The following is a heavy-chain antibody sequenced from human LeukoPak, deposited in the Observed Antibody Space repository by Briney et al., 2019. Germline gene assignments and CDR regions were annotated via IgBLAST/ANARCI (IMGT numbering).Heavy chain of an antibody. D-gene: IGHD2-2*01. V-gene: IGHV1-18*01. Sequence: GASVKVSCKASGYTFTSYGISWMRQAPGQGLEWMGWISAYNGNTNYAQKLQGRVTMTTDTSTSTAYMELRSLRSDDTAVYYCARESIVVVPAAISFDIWGQGTMVTVSS. CDR1: GYTFTSYG. CDR3: ARESIVVVPAAISFDI. J-gene: IGHJ3*02. CDR2: ISAYNGNT.